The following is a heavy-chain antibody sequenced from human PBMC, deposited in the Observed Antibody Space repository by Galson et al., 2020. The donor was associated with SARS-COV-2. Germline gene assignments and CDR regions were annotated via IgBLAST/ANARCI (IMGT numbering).Heavy chain of an antibody. CDR3: ARECTSTSCYKLDY. V-gene: IGHV3-11*01. CDR1: GFIFSDHY. Sequence: TGGSLRLSCAASGFIFSDHYMNWIRQSPAKGLEWVSYISSSGSNIYYAESVKGRFTISRDNAKNSFYLQMNSLRAEDTAVYYCARECTSTSCYKLDYWGQGILVTVSS. J-gene: IGHJ4*02. CDR2: ISSSGSNI. D-gene: IGHD2-2*02.